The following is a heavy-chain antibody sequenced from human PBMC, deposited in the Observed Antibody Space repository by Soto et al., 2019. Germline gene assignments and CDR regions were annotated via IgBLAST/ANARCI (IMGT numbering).Heavy chain of an antibody. Sequence: GGSLRLSCAASGFTFSSYAMSWVRQAPGKGLEWVSAISGSGGSTYYADSVKGRFTISRDNSKNTLYLQMNSLRAEDTAVYYCAKVYSSGWYFSPFDYWGQGTLVTVSS. CDR2: ISGSGGST. CDR1: GFTFSSYA. J-gene: IGHJ4*02. V-gene: IGHV3-23*01. D-gene: IGHD6-19*01. CDR3: AKVYSSGWYFSPFDY.